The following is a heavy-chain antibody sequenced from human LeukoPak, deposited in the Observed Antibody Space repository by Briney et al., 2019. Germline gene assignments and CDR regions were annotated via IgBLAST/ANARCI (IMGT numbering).Heavy chain of an antibody. CDR2: ISERGGST. V-gene: IGHV3-23*01. CDR1: GISLSNYG. Sequence: GGSLRLSCVVSGISLSNYGMTWVRQAPWKGLEWVSYISERGGSTTYADSVKGRFTISRDDSKNTAYLQMNSLKTEDTAVYYCTTDLLTYGSGIIPSDYWGQGTLVTVSS. D-gene: IGHD3-10*01. J-gene: IGHJ4*02. CDR3: TTDLLTYGSGIIPSDY.